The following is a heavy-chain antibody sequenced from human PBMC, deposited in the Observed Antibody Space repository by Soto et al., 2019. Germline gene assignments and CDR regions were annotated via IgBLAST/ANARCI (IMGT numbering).Heavy chain of an antibody. D-gene: IGHD3-10*01. CDR2: TYYSGRT. V-gene: IGHV4-31*03. J-gene: IGHJ4*02. CDR3: ARTMREYGSVEYYFDC. Sequence: QVQLQESGPGLVKPSQTLSLTCTVSGGSISSGGYYWSRIRQHPGKGLEWIGYTYYSGRTYYNPSLNSRATKSVDTSKNQFSLKMTAVTAADTAVYYCARTMREYGSVEYYFDCWGKGTLVTVSS. CDR1: GGSISSGGYY.